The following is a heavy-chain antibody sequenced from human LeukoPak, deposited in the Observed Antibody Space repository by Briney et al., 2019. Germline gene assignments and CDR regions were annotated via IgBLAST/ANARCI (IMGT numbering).Heavy chain of an antibody. V-gene: IGHV3-66*01. Sequence: GGSLRLSCAASGFSISNNYMSWVRQAPGKGLEWVSVIYSGGSTFYADSVKGRFTISRDNSKNTLYLQMNSLRAEDTAVYYCASDSYSPEYFQHWGQGTLVTVSS. J-gene: IGHJ1*01. CDR2: IYSGGST. CDR3: ASDSYSPEYFQH. CDR1: GFSISNNY. D-gene: IGHD2-15*01.